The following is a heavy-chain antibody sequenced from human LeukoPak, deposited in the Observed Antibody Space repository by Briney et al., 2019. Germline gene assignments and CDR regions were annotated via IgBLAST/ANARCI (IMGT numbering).Heavy chain of an antibody. CDR3: ARDRERYFDWSDYYYYGMDV. Sequence: GGSLRLSCAASGFTFSSYGMHWVRQAPGKGLEWVAVISYDGSNKYYADSVKGRFTISRDNSKNTLYLQMNSLRAEDTAVYYCARDRERYFDWSDYYYYGMDVWGQGTTVTVSS. V-gene: IGHV3-30*03. J-gene: IGHJ6*02. CDR1: GFTFSSYG. D-gene: IGHD3-9*01. CDR2: ISYDGSNK.